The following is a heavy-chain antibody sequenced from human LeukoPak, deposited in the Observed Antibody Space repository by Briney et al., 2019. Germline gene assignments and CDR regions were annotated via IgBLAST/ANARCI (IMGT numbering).Heavy chain of an antibody. D-gene: IGHD4-11*01. Sequence: GGSLRLSCAASGFTFSSYEMNWVSQAPGKGLEWVSYISSSGSTIYYADSVKGRFTISRDNAKNSLSLQMNSLRAEDTAVYYCARVRYTNSDYWGQGTLVTVSS. CDR1: GFTFSSYE. J-gene: IGHJ4*02. CDR3: ARVRYTNSDY. V-gene: IGHV3-48*03. CDR2: ISSSGSTI.